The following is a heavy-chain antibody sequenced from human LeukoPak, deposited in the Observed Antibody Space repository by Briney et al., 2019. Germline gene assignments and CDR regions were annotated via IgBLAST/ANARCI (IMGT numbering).Heavy chain of an antibody. CDR2: IYHSGST. D-gene: IGHD6-19*01. V-gene: IGHV4-4*02. J-gene: IGHJ4*02. Sequence: SGTLSLTCAVSGGSISSSNWWSWVRQPPGKGLEWIGEIYHSGSTNYNPSLKSRVTISVDKSKNQFSLKLSSVTAADTAVYYCARSTTLHSGGWYAQDYWGQGTLVTVSS. CDR1: GGSISSSNW. CDR3: ARSTTLHSGGWYAQDY.